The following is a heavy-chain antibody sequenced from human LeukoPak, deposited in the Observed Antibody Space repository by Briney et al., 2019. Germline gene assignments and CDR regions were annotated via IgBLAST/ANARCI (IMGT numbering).Heavy chain of an antibody. Sequence: SLRVSCKASRGTFSSYAISWVRLAPGQGLEWMGGIIPIFGTTNYAQKFQGRVTITADKSTRTPSMELSSQRSEDPAVYFCARPELGYFFRTSCYGGWFDP. V-gene: IGHV1-69*06. J-gene: IGHJ5*02. CDR3: ARPELGYFFRTSCYGGWFDP. CDR1: RGTFSSYA. CDR2: IIPIFGTT. D-gene: IGHD2-2*01.